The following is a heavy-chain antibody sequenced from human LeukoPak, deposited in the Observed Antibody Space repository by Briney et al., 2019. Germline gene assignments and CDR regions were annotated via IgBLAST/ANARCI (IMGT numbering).Heavy chain of an antibody. CDR3: VKDSSSGSYFDY. D-gene: IGHD3-10*01. CDR1: GFTFSRYA. Sequence: TGGSLRLSCSASGFTFSRYAMHWVRQAPGKGLEYVSAISSNGGSTYYADSVKGRFTISRDNSRNTLHLQMSSLRVEDTAVYYCVKDSSSGSYFDYWGQGPLVTVSS. J-gene: IGHJ4*02. CDR2: ISSNGGST. V-gene: IGHV3-64D*08.